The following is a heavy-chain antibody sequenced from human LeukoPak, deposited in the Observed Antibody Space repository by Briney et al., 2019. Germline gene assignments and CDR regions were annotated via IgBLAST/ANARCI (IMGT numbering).Heavy chain of an antibody. CDR3: ARVRYRLAETYIDY. CDR2: IIPIFGTA. Sequence: GASVKVSCKASGGTFSSYAISWVRQAPGQGLEWMGGIIPIFGTANYAQKFQGRVTITADESTSTAYMELSSLRSDDTAVYYCARVRYRLAETYIDYWGQGTLVAVSS. CDR1: GGTFSSYA. J-gene: IGHJ4*02. D-gene: IGHD3-16*01. V-gene: IGHV1-69*13.